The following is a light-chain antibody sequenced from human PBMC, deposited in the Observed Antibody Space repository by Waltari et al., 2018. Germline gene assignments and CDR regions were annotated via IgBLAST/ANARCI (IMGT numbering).Light chain of an antibody. CDR1: QTVSSIF. J-gene: IGKJ4*01. CDR3: QQYGRSPLT. V-gene: IGKV3-20*01. CDR2: GAS. Sequence: IVLTQSPGPLSLSPGERSTPPCRASQTVSSIFIAGYQQKPGQAPRLLIYGASSRATGIPDRFSGSGSGTDFTRTISRLEPEDFAVYYCQQYGRSPLTFGGGTKVEIK.